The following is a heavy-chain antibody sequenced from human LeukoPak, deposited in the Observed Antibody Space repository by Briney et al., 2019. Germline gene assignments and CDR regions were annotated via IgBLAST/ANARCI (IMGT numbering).Heavy chain of an antibody. CDR3: AKGTYGSGTYGAHDY. CDR1: GFTFISYG. V-gene: IGHV3-23*01. J-gene: IGHJ4*02. CDR2: IRGTGDTT. Sequence: PGGSLRLSCAASGFTFISYGMSWVRQAPGKGLEWVSTIRGTGDTTYYADSVKGRFTIYRDNSKNTLYLKMNSVRVEDTAVYYCAKGTYGSGTYGAHDYWGQGTLVTVSS. D-gene: IGHD3-10*01.